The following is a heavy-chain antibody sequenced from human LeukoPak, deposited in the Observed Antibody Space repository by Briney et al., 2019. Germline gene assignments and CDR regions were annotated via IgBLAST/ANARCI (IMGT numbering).Heavy chain of an antibody. CDR1: GGSISSSSYY. Sequence: SETLSLTCTVSGGSISSSSYYWGWIRQPPGKGLEWIGEINHGGSTNYNPSLKSRVTISVDTSKNQFSLKLSSVTAADTAVYYCARGGRGYILYYFDYWGQGTLVTVSS. CDR3: ARGGRGYILYYFDY. D-gene: IGHD5-18*01. CDR2: INHGGST. V-gene: IGHV4-39*07. J-gene: IGHJ4*02.